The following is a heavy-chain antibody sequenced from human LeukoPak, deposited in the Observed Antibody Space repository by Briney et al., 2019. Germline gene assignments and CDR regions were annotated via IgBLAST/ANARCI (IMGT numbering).Heavy chain of an antibody. D-gene: IGHD3-22*01. CDR2: TNTAGNTI. J-gene: IGHJ3*02. CDR3: ARATYDSSAVDAFDI. V-gene: IGHV3-11*01. Sequence: GGSLRLSCAASGFTFRDYFMSWIHQAPGKGLEWVAYTNTAGNTIYYADSMKGRFTISRDNAKNSLYLQMNTLRAEDTAVYYCARATYDSSAVDAFDIWGQGTMVTVSP. CDR1: GFTFRDYF.